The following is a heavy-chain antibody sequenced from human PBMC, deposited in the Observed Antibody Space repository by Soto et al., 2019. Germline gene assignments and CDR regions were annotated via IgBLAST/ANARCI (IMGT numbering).Heavy chain of an antibody. V-gene: IGHV3-23*01. Sequence: EVQLLESGGGLVQPGGSLRLPCAASGFTFSSYAMSWVRQAPGKGLEWVSAISGSGGSTYYADSVKGRFTISRDNSKNTLYLQMNSLRAEDTAVYYCAKDWHGWDAFDIWGQGTMVTVSS. CDR2: ISGSGGST. D-gene: IGHD6-19*01. CDR3: AKDWHGWDAFDI. CDR1: GFTFSSYA. J-gene: IGHJ3*02.